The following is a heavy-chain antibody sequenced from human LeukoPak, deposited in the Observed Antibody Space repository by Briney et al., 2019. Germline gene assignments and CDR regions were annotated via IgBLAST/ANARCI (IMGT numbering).Heavy chain of an antibody. CDR1: GFTFSSYE. D-gene: IGHD2-2*02. Sequence: GGSLRLSCAASGFTFSSYEMNWVRQAPGKGLEWVSYISSSGSTIYYADSVKGRFTISRDNAKNSLYLQMHSLRAEDKAVYYCARDFNDCSSTSCYKGWVDYMDVWGKGTTVTVSS. V-gene: IGHV3-48*03. CDR2: ISSSGSTI. J-gene: IGHJ6*03. CDR3: ARDFNDCSSTSCYKGWVDYMDV.